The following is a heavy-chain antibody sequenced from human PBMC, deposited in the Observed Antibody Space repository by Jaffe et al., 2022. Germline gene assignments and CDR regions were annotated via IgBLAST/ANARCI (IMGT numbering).Heavy chain of an antibody. J-gene: IGHJ6*03. CDR1: GFTFSNAW. D-gene: IGHD3-3*01. CDR2: IKSKTDGGTT. V-gene: IGHV3-15*01. CDR3: TTDPREGFYERIYYYYMDV. Sequence: EVQLVESGGGLVKPGGSLRLSCAASGFTFSNAWMSWVRQAPGKGLEWVGRIKSKTDGGTTDYAAPVKGRFTISRDDSKNTLYLQMNSLKTEDTAVYYCTTDPREGFYERIYYYYMDVWGKGTTVTVSS.